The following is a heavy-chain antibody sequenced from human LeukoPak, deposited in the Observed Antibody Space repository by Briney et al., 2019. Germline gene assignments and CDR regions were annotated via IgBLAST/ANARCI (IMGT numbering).Heavy chain of an antibody. CDR2: ISAYNGNT. CDR1: GYTFTSYG. J-gene: IGHJ6*02. V-gene: IGHV1-18*01. Sequence: ASVKVSCKASGYTFTSYGISWVRQAPGQGLEWMGWISAYNGNTNYAQKLQGRVTMTTDTSTSTAYMELRSLRSDDTAVYYCARDPRYGSGSRSLAPGPPGKRLMDVWGQGTTVTVSS. CDR3: ARDPRYGSGSRSLAPGPPGKRLMDV. D-gene: IGHD3-10*01.